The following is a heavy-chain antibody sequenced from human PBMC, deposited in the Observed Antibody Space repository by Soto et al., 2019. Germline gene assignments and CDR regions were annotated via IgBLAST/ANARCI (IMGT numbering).Heavy chain of an antibody. CDR2: INGGNGDT. CDR1: GYTLSSYG. V-gene: IGHV1-3*01. CDR3: ARGRSLFRAGDTSVNFFDY. Sequence: ASVKVSCKASGYTLSSYGIHWVRQAPGQRLEWMGWINGGNGDTMYAQKFQDRVTMTRGTSANTAYMKVSSLASKDTAVYYCARGRSLFRAGDTSVNFFDYWGQGTLVTVSS. D-gene: IGHD1-26*01. J-gene: IGHJ4*02.